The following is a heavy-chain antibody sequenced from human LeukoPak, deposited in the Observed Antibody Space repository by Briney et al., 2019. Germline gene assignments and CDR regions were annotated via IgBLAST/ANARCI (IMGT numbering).Heavy chain of an antibody. CDR3: AKFRSSDASNFHY. CDR2: ISGGGGST. D-gene: IGHD3-3*01. J-gene: IGHJ4*02. CDR1: GFTFNNYA. Sequence: GGSLRLSCAASGFTFNNYAMSWVRQAPGKGLEWVSAISGGGGSTYYADSVKGRFTISRDNSKNTLYLQMNSLRAEATAVYYCAKFRSSDASNFHYWGQGPLVTVSS. V-gene: IGHV3-23*01.